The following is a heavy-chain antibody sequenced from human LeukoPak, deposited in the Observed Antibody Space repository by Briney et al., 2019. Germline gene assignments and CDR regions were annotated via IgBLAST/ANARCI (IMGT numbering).Heavy chain of an antibody. J-gene: IGHJ2*01. CDR3: TREGKGYCSGGTCYRQGYFNL. Sequence: GSLRLSCAASGSTFADYGMSMHRQAPGKGLELDYVINWNGGSTGYADSVKGRFTISRDNAKNSLYLLMDSLRVEDTAVYYCTREGKGYCSGGTCYRQGYFNLWGRGTLVTVSS. V-gene: IGHV3-20*04. D-gene: IGHD2-15*01. CDR2: INWNGGST. CDR1: GSTFADYG.